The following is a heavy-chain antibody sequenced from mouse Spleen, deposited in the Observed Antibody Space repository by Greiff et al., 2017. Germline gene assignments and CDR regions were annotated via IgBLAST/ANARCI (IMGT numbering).Heavy chain of an antibody. V-gene: IGHV5-17*01. CDR1: GFTFSDYG. Sequence: EVQLVESGGGLVKPGGSLKLSCAASGFTFSDYGMHWVRQAPEKGLEWVAYISSGSSTIYYADTVKGRFTISRDNAKNTLFLQMTSLRSEDTAMYYCARFITKGYFDYWGQGTTLTVSS. J-gene: IGHJ2*01. D-gene: IGHD1-2*01. CDR2: ISSGSSTI. CDR3: ARFITKGYFDY.